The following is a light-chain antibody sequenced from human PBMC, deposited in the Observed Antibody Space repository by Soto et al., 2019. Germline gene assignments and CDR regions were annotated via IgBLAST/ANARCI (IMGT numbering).Light chain of an antibody. CDR3: QRYGSSII. J-gene: IGKJ5*01. Sequence: EVLLSQSSATLSLSTGEGATLSCRASQSVSNNYLAWYQQKPGQAPRLLIYDASNRATGIPDRFSGSGSGTDFTLTISRLEPEDFAVYYCQRYGSSIIFGQGTRLEIK. V-gene: IGKV3-20*01. CDR1: QSVSNNY. CDR2: DAS.